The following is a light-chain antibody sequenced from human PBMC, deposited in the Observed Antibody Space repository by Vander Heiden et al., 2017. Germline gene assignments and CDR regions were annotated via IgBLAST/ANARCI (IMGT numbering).Light chain of an antibody. J-gene: IGKJ1*01. V-gene: IGKV1-39*01. CDR2: AAS. CDR1: QNISSY. Sequence: DIQMPQSPSSLSASAGDRVTITGRASQNISSYLDWYQQKPGKAPKLLIYAASSLQSGVPSRFSGSGSGTDFTLTISSLQPEDFATYYCQQSYSTPRTFGQGTKVEIK. CDR3: QQSYSTPRT.